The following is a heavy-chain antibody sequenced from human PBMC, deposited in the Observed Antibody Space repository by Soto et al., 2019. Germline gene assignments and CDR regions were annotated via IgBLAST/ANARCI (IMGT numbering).Heavy chain of an antibody. Sequence: GGSLRLSCSASGFTFSSYAMHWVRQAPGKGLEYVSAISSNGGSTYYADSVKGRFTTSRDNSKNTLYLQMSSLRAEDTAVYYCVKESPSVRYFDWLPEFDYWGQGTLVTVSS. D-gene: IGHD3-9*01. CDR3: VKESPSVRYFDWLPEFDY. J-gene: IGHJ4*02. CDR2: ISSNGGST. CDR1: GFTFSSYA. V-gene: IGHV3-64D*06.